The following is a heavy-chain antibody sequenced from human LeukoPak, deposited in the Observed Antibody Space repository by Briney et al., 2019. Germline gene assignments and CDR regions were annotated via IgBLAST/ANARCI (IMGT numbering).Heavy chain of an antibody. D-gene: IGHD5-12*01. CDR1: GGSFSGYY. CDR3: ARVGPIVATIDDAFDI. J-gene: IGHJ3*02. CDR2: INHSGST. V-gene: IGHV4-34*01. Sequence: SETLSLTSAVYGGSFSGYYWSWIRQPPGKGLEWMGEINHSGSTNYNPSLKSRVTISVDTSKNQFSLKLSSVTAADTAVYYCARVGPIVATIDDAFDIWGQGTMVTVSS.